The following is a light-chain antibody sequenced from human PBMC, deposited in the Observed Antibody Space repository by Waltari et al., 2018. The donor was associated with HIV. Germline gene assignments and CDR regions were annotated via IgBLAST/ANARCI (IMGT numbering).Light chain of an antibody. CDR3: VGWDASLSAYV. Sequence: QSVLTQPPSASGTPGQRVTISCSGSSSTTGNDNVYWYQQLQGTAPKLLIYKNYQRPSGVPDRFAGSKSGTSASLAISGLRSEDEADYYCVGWDASLSAYVFGTGTKVTIL. V-gene: IGLV1-47*01. CDR2: KNY. J-gene: IGLJ1*01. CDR1: SSTTGNDN.